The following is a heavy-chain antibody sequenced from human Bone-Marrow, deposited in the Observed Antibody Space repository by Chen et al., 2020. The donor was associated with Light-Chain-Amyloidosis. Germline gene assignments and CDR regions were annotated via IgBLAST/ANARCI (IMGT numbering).Heavy chain of an antibody. CDR2: RTQDGSET. CDR3: ARTHEGYCDSDGYSVRDYYGMDA. V-gene: IGHV3-7*03. J-gene: IGHJ6*02. Sequence: EVQLVESGGGLVQPGGSLRLSCAASGFSFSRYWMSWVRQGPGRGREWGWVAARTQDGSETYVVDSVEDRYAITRENAKNSVFLQMNSLGAEETAVYYCARTHEGYCDSDGYSVRDYYGMDAWGQGTTVTVSS. D-gene: IGHD3-22*01. CDR1: GFSFSRYW.